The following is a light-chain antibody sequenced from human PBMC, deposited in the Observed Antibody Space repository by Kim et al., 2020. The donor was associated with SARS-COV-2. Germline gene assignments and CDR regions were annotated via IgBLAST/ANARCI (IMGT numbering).Light chain of an antibody. CDR2: NVS. Sequence: QSALTQPASVSGSPGQSITISCTGSSSDVGGYNTVSWYQQHPGKAPKLIIYNVSDRPSGVSNRFSGSKSGNTASLTISGLQAEDEADYYCRSFTSSNTWVFGGGTKVTVL. J-gene: IGLJ3*02. CDR3: RSFTSSNTWV. CDR1: SSDVGGYNT. V-gene: IGLV2-14*03.